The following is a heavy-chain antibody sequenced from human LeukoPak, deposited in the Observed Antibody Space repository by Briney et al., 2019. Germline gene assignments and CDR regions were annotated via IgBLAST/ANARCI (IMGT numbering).Heavy chain of an antibody. J-gene: IGHJ3*02. CDR3: ARALTMVRDGPDAFDI. D-gene: IGHD3-10*01. CDR2: ISSSSSYT. CDR1: GFTFSDYY. V-gene: IGHV3-11*06. Sequence: PGGSLRLSCAASGFTFSDYYMSWIRQAPGKGLEGVSYISSSSSYTNYADSVKGRFTISRDNAKNSLYLQMNSPRAEDTAVYYCARALTMVRDGPDAFDIWGQGTMVTVSS.